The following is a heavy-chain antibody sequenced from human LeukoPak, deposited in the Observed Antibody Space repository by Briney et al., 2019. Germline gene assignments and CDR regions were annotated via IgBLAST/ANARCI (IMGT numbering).Heavy chain of an antibody. CDR3: ARRTMVRGVILFDY. V-gene: IGHV3-48*02. CDR1: GFTFSSYS. J-gene: IGHJ4*02. CDR2: ISSSSSTI. Sequence: GGSLRLSCAASGFTFSSYSMNWVRQAPGKGLEWVSYISSSSSTIYYADSVKGRFTISRDNAKNSLYLQMNSLRDEDTAVYYCARRTMVRGVILFDYWGQGTLVTVSS. D-gene: IGHD3-10*01.